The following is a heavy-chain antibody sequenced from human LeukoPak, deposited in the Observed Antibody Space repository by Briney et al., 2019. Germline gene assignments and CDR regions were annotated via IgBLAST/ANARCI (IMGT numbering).Heavy chain of an antibody. CDR3: TRDESLYVSGRYY. J-gene: IGHJ4*02. CDR2: IYSGGST. Sequence: RGSLRLSSAASGFTVSSNYMSWVRQAPGKGLEWVSVIYSGGSTYYADSVKGRFTISRDNSKNTLYLQMNSLRAEDTAVYYCTRDESLYVSGRYYWGQETLDTVSS. CDR1: GFTVSSNY. V-gene: IGHV3-53*01. D-gene: IGHD3-10*01.